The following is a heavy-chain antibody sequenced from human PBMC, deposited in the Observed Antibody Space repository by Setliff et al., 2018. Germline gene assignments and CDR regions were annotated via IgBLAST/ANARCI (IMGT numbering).Heavy chain of an antibody. Sequence: SETLSLTCAVSGGSISSGSYYWNWIRQPAEKGLEWIGHIQTIGSTNYNPSLRSRVTISVDTSKNQFSLKLSSVTAADTAVYYCARVPNFWSGYLDYWGQGTLVTVSS. V-gene: IGHV4-61*09. CDR1: GGSISSGSYY. CDR2: IQTIGST. D-gene: IGHD3-3*01. CDR3: ARVPNFWSGYLDY. J-gene: IGHJ4*02.